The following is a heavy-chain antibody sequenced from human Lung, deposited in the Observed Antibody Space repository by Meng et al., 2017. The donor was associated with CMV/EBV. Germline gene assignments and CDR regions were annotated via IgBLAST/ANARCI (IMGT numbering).Heavy chain of an antibody. D-gene: IGHD1-26*01. CDR2: INAYNGDT. CDR1: GYTFTNNG. Sequence: LVQLGGEVKKPWSSVKGSCKASGYTFTNNGITWVRQAPGQGLEWMGWINAYNGDTNYAQTLQGRVTMTTDTSTSTAYMELRSLRSDDTAVYYCARVEVGITSGDYWGQGTLVTVSS. CDR3: ARVEVGITSGDY. J-gene: IGHJ4*02. V-gene: IGHV1-18*01.